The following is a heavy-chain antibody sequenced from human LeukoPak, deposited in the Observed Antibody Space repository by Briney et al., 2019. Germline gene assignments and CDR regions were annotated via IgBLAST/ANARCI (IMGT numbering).Heavy chain of an antibody. CDR1: GDSMTSTSFY. Sequence: PSETLSLTCTVSGDSMTSTSFYWGWIRQPPGKGLEWIGTIYYSGTTHYNPSLKGRVTISLDTSTKQFSLRLTSVTAADTAVYYCARGQWGPNFDYWGQGTLVSVSS. CDR3: ARGQWGPNFDY. V-gene: IGHV4-39*07. D-gene: IGHD1-26*01. J-gene: IGHJ4*02. CDR2: IYYSGTT.